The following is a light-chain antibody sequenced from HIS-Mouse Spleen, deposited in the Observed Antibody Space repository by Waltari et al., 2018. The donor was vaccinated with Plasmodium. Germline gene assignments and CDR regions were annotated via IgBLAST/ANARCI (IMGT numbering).Light chain of an antibody. CDR2: LGS. CDR3: MQALQTPRYT. CDR1: QSLLHSNGYNY. J-gene: IGKJ2*01. Sequence: DMVMTQSPLSLPVTPGEPASISCRASQSLLHSNGYNYLDWYLQKPGQSPQLLIYLGSNRASGVPDRFSGSGSGTDFTLKISRVDAEDVGVYYCMQALQTPRYTFGQGTKLEIK. V-gene: IGKV2-28*01.